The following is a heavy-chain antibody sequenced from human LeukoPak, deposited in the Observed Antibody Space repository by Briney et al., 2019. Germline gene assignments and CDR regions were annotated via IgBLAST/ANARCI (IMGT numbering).Heavy chain of an antibody. CDR1: GFTVSSNY. V-gene: IGHV3-53*01. CDR2: IYSGGST. CDR3: ACRSGYYPNYYYYMDV. J-gene: IGHJ6*03. D-gene: IGHD3-3*01. Sequence: GGSLRLSCAASGFTVSSNYMSWVRQAPGKGLEWVSVIYSGGSTYYADSVKGRFTISRDNSKNTLYLQMNSLRAEDTAVYYCACRSGYYPNYYYYMDVWGKGTTVTVSS.